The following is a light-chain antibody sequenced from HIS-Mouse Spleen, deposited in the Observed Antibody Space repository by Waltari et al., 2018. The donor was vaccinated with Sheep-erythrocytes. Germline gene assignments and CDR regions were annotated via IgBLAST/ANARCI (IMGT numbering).Light chain of an antibody. CDR2: EGS. CDR3: CSYAGSSTPWV. J-gene: IGLJ3*02. CDR1: SSDVGSYNL. V-gene: IGLV2-23*01. Sequence: QSALTQPASVSGSSGQSIIISCTGTSSDVGSYNLVSSYQQHPGKAPKLMIYEGSKRPSGVSNRFSGSKSGNTASLTISGLQAEDEADYYCCSYAGSSTPWVFGGGTKLTVL.